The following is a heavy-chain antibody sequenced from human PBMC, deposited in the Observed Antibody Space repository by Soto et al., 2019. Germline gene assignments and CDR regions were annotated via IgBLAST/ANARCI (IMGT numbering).Heavy chain of an antibody. V-gene: IGHV3-7*03. D-gene: IGHD2-2*01. J-gene: IGHJ4*02. Sequence: PGGSLRLSCEASGFTFSDYWMSWVRQAPGKGPEWVANIKFGGSEKQYVDSVRGRFTISRDNSRSSLSLQMNSLRAGDTAVYYCVKDGGYCSSSTCYAPRNHYFDSWGQGTLVTVSS. CDR1: GFTFSDYW. CDR3: VKDGGYCSSSTCYAPRNHYFDS. CDR2: IKFGGSEK.